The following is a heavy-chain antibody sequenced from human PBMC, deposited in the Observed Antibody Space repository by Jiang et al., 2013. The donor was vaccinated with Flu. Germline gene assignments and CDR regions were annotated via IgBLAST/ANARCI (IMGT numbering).Heavy chain of an antibody. J-gene: IGHJ5*02. CDR2: IWYDGSNK. CDR3: ARALIAAPAWTLRGGVDP. CDR1: GFTFSSYG. V-gene: IGHV3-33*01. Sequence: VQLVESGGGVVQPGRSLRLSCAASGFTFSSYGMHWVRQAPGKGLEWVAVIWYDGSNKYYADSVKGRFTISRDNSKNTLYLQMNSLRAEDTAVYYCARALIAAPAWTLRGGVDPWGQGTLVTVSS. D-gene: IGHD3-16*01.